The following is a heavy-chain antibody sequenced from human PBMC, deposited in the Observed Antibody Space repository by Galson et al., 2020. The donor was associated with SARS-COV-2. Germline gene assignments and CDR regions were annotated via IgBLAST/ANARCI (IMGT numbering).Heavy chain of an antibody. D-gene: IGHD3-22*01. V-gene: IGHV4-61*02. CDR1: GRSISSGSYY. J-gene: IGHJ3*02. CDR2: IHSTGST. CDR3: ARSHDGSGNALDI. Sequence: SETLSLTCTLSGRSISSGSYYWSWIRQPAGKELEWIGRIHSTGSTNYNPSLKSRATISVDTSKNQFSLRLSSVTAADTAVYYCARSHDGSGNALDIWGQGTMVTVSS.